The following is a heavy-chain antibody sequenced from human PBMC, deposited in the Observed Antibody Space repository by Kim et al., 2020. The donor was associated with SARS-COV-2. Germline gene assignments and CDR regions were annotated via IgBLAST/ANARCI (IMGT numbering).Heavy chain of an antibody. D-gene: IGHD3-10*01. J-gene: IGHJ4*02. CDR3: ARAPHYYGSGSYYFAY. V-gene: IGHV4-61*02. CDR1: GGSISSGSYY. Sequence: SETLSLTCTVSGGSISSGSYYWSWIRQPAGKGLEWIGRIYTSGSTNYNPSLKSRVTISVDTSKNQFSLKLSSVTAADTAVYYCARAPHYYGSGSYYFAYWGQGTLVTVSS. CDR2: IYTSGST.